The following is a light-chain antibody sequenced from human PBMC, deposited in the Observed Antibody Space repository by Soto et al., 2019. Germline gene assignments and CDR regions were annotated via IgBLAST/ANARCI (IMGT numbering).Light chain of an antibody. CDR2: WAS. Sequence: DIVMTQSPDSLAVSLGERATINCKSSQSVFYSANNKNYLAWYQQKPGQPPKLLIYWASTRESGVPDRFSGSGSGTDFTLTISSLQAEDVAIYSCQQYYTTPYTFGQRTKLEIK. CDR3: QQYYTTPYT. V-gene: IGKV4-1*01. CDR1: QSVFYSANNKNY. J-gene: IGKJ2*01.